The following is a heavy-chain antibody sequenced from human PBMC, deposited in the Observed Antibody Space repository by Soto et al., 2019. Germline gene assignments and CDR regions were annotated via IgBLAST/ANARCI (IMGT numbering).Heavy chain of an antibody. CDR2: IIPLSGTP. V-gene: IGHV1-69*06. J-gene: IGHJ5*02. CDR1: GGTFSNYA. Sequence: QVQLVQSGAEVKKPGSSVKVSCKASGGTFSNYALTWVRQAPGQGLEWMGGIIPLSGTPNYAQKFQGRVTITADKSTTTVYMELSGLRSEDTAVYCCTRGIQLWSWGQGTLVTVSS. CDR3: TRGIQLWS. D-gene: IGHD5-18*01.